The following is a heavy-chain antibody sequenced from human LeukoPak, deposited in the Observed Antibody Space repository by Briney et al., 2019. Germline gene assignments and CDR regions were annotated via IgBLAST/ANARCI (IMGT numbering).Heavy chain of an antibody. J-gene: IGHJ4*02. V-gene: IGHV3-23*01. Sequence: PGGSLRLSCAASGFTFSSYAMSWVRQAPGKGLEWVSTINGGGVNTHYADSVGGRFIISRDNSKNTLFLQMNSLRAEDTAVYYCAKSPGVNSGWYNYWGQGTLVTVYS. D-gene: IGHD6-19*01. CDR1: GFTFSSYA. CDR2: INGGGVNT. CDR3: AKSPGVNSGWYNY.